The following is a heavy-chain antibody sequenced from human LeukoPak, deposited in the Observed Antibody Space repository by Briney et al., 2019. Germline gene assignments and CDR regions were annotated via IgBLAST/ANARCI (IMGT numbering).Heavy chain of an antibody. CDR1: GFTFSSYG. CDR2: ISSSSSTI. CDR3: ARDSSSWYFPSGTFDY. J-gene: IGHJ4*02. V-gene: IGHV3-48*01. Sequence: AGGPLRLSCAASGFTFSSYGMNWVRQAPGKGLEWVSYISSSSSTIYYADSVKGRFTISRDNAKNSLYLQMNSLRAEDTAVYYCARDSSSWYFPSGTFDYWGQGTLVTVSS. D-gene: IGHD6-13*01.